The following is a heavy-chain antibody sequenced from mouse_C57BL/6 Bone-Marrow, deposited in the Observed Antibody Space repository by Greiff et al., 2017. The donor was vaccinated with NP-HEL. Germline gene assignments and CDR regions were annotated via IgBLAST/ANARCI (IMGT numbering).Heavy chain of an antibody. V-gene: IGHV1-81*01. CDR1: GYTFTSYG. CDR3: ANNYRFAY. Sequence: VQLQESGAELARPGASVKLSCKASGYTFTSYGISWVKQRTGQGLEWIGEIYPRSGNTYYNEKFKGKATLTADKSSSTAYMELRSLTSEDSAVYFCANNYRFAYWGQGTLVTVSA. J-gene: IGHJ3*01. CDR2: IYPRSGNT. D-gene: IGHD1-3*01.